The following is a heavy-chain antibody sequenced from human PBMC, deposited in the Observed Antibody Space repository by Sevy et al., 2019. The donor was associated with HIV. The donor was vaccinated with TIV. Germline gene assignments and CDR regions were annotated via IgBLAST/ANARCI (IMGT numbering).Heavy chain of an antibody. D-gene: IGHD2-8*01. Sequence: SETLSLTCTVSGGSISGYYWSWIRQPPGKGLEWIGHIYYSGSTNYNPSLKSRVTISVDMSKNQFSLRLSSVAAADTAVYYCARYYCPKGVCNGFDYWGLGTLVTVSS. J-gene: IGHJ4*02. CDR1: GGSISGYY. V-gene: IGHV4-59*01. CDR2: IYYSGST. CDR3: ARYYCPKGVCNGFDY.